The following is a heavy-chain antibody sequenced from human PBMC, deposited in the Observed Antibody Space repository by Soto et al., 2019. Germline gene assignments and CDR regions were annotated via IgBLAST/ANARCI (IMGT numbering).Heavy chain of an antibody. V-gene: IGHV1-3*01. CDR2: INAGNGNT. Sequence: ASVKVSCKASGYTFTSYAMHWVRQAPGQRLEWMGWINAGNGNTKYSQKFQGRVTITRDTSASTAYMELSSLRSEDTAVYYCARGSRNKPVVVGAFDIWGQGTMVTVSS. J-gene: IGHJ3*02. CDR1: GYTFTSYA. CDR3: ARGSRNKPVVVGAFDI. D-gene: IGHD2-21*01.